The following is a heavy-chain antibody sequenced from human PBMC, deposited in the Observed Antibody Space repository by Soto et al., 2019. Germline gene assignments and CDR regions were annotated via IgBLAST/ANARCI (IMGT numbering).Heavy chain of an antibody. V-gene: IGHV1-18*01. Sequence: ASVKVSCKASGYTFTSYGISWVRQAPGQGLEWMGWISAYNGNTNYAQRLQGRVTMTTDTSTSTAYMELRSLRSDDTAVYYCARDRSGGNWFDPWGQGTLVTVSS. J-gene: IGHJ5*02. CDR3: ARDRSGGNWFDP. CDR1: GYTFTSYG. CDR2: ISAYNGNT.